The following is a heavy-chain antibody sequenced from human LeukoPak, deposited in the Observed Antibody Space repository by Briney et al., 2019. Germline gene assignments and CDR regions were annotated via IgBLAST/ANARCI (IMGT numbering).Heavy chain of an antibody. CDR2: INPNSGGT. D-gene: IGHD2-2*01. Sequence: ASVKVSCKASGYTFTGYYMHWVRQAPGQGLEWMGWINPNSGGTNYAQKFQGRVTMTRDTSISTAYMELSRLRSDDTAVYYCARAGYCSITSCYAPDPRPYYYYGMDVWGQGTTVTVSS. CDR1: GYTFTGYY. V-gene: IGHV1-2*02. CDR3: ARAGYCSITSCYAPDPRPYYYYGMDV. J-gene: IGHJ6*02.